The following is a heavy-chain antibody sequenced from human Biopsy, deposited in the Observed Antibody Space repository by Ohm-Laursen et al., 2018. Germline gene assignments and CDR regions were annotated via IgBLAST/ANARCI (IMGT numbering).Heavy chain of an antibody. J-gene: IGHJ4*02. CDR2: LYNTGGT. D-gene: IGHD6-25*01. Sequence: GTLSFTCTVSGGSISSYQWTWIRQPPGKGLEWIGYLYNTGGTNYDPSLKSGVTISVDTSKNQFSLKLRSGTAADTAVYYCAREAAIIDPRTRAFDYWGQGTLVTVSS. CDR1: GGSISSYQ. CDR3: AREAAIIDPRTRAFDY. V-gene: IGHV4-59*01.